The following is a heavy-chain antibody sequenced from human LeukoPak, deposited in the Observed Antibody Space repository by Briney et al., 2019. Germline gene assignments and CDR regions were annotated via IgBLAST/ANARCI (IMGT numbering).Heavy chain of an antibody. Sequence: GGSLRLSCAASGFTFGSYSMTWVRQAPGKGLEWVSSMSSGSRYIYYADSVRGRFTISRGNAKNSLCLLMNSLRAEDTAVYYCARDRPTGASRLFVVQWGQGTLVTVSS. J-gene: IGHJ4*02. CDR2: MSSGSRYI. CDR3: ARDRPTGASRLFVVQ. CDR1: GFTFGSYS. V-gene: IGHV3-21*01. D-gene: IGHD3-3*01.